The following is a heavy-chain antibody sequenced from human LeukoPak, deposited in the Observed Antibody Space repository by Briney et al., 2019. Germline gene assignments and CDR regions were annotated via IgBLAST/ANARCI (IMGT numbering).Heavy chain of an antibody. J-gene: IGHJ6*03. V-gene: IGHV4-34*01. CDR2: INHSGST. CDR3: ARGRNYGDYLYYYYYYYMDV. CDR1: GGSFSGYY. D-gene: IGHD4-17*01. Sequence: SETLSLTCAVYGGSFSGYYWSWIRQPPGKGLEWIGEINHSGSTNYNPSLKSRVTISVDTSKNQFSLKLSSVTAADTAVYYCARGRNYGDYLYYYYYYYMDVWGKGTTVTVSS.